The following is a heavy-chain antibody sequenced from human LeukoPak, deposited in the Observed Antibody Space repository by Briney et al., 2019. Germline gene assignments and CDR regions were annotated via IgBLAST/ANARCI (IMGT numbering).Heavy chain of an antibody. V-gene: IGHV3-7*03. CDR2: IKQDGSEK. J-gene: IGHJ5*02. CDR3: ARERYYYGSGRPNWFDP. D-gene: IGHD3-10*01. CDR1: GFTFSSYA. Sequence: PGGSLRLSCAASGFTFSSYAMSWVRQAPGKGLEGVANIKQDGSEKYYVDSVKGRFTISRDNAKNSLYLQMNSLRAEDTAVYYCARERYYYGSGRPNWFDPWGQGTLVTVSS.